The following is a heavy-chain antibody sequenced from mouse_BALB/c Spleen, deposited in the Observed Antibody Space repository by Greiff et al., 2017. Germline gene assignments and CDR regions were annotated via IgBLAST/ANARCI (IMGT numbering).Heavy chain of an antibody. V-gene: IGHV1-7*01. D-gene: IGHD2-1*01. Sequence: VQRVESGAELAKPGASVKMSCKASGYTFTSYWMHWVKQRPGQGLEWIGYINPSTGYTEYNQKFKDKATLTADKSSSTAYMQLSSLTSEDSAVYYCAIYYGNYYYAMDYWGQGTSVTVSS. J-gene: IGHJ4*01. CDR3: AIYYGNYYYAMDY. CDR1: GYTFTSYW. CDR2: INPSTGYT.